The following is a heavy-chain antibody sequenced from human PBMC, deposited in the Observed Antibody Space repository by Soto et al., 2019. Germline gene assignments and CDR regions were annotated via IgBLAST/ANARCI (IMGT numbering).Heavy chain of an antibody. J-gene: IGHJ4*02. V-gene: IGHV3-23*01. CDR2: ISGSGEKT. CDR1: GCNFSYNA. CDR3: ARLPGGTAPPPDY. Sequence: GGSLRLSCVVSGCNFSYNAMSWVRQAPGKGLQWVSTISGSGEKTYYADPVKGRFTISSDRSKNTLYLQMDSLRADDTAVYYCARLPGGTAPPPDYWGQGTMVTVSS. D-gene: IGHD6-13*01.